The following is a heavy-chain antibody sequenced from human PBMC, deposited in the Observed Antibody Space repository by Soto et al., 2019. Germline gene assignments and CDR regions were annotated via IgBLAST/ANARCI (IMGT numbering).Heavy chain of an antibody. CDR1: GGSFSGYY. V-gene: IGHV4-34*01. Sequence: SETLSLTCAVYGGSFSGYYWSWIRQPPGKGLEWIGEINHSGSTNYNPSLKSRVTISVDTSKNQFSLKLSSVTAADTAVYYFARLTYYDFFSGDATPGWFYPWGQGTLVTVSS. J-gene: IGHJ5*02. D-gene: IGHD3-3*01. CDR2: INHSGST. CDR3: ARLTYYDFFSGDATPGWFYP.